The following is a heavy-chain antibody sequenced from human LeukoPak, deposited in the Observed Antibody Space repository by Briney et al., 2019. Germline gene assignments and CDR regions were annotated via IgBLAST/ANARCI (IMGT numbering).Heavy chain of an antibody. CDR2: ISSSSSTT. CDR1: GFTFSSYS. Sequence: GGSLRLSCAASGFTFSSYSMIWVRQAPGKGLEWVSYISSSSSTTYCADSVKGRFTISRDNAKNSLYLHMNSLRDEDTAVYYCAKDEWQWLAIDHWGQRTLVTVSS. CDR3: AKDEWQWLAIDH. D-gene: IGHD6-19*01. J-gene: IGHJ4*02. V-gene: IGHV3-48*02.